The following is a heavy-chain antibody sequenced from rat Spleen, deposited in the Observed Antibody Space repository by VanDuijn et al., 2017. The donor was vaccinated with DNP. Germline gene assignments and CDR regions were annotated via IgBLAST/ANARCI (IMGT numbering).Heavy chain of an antibody. V-gene: IGHV5-58*01. D-gene: IGHD4-3*01. Sequence: EVLLVETGGGLVQPGRSLKLSCVASGFTFSNYWMYWIRQAPGKGLEWVASINTDGGSTYYADSMKGRFTISRDNAENTVYLQMNSLRSEETATYYCAKDGRIGDPYYWGQGVMVTVSS. J-gene: IGHJ2*01. CDR1: GFTFSNYW. CDR2: INTDGGST. CDR3: AKDGRIGDPYY.